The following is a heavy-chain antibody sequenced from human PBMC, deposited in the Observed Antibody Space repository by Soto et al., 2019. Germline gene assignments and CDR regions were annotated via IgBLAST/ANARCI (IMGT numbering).Heavy chain of an antibody. CDR1: GGSISSGNYY. V-gene: IGHV4-30-4*01. Sequence: PSETLSLTCTVSGGSISSGNYYWSWIRQPPGKGLEWIGFISYSGSTYSSPSLKSRVTISVDTSKTQFSLDLSSVTAADTAVYYCARGPSGAKVASWGQGALVTVSS. CDR2: ISYSGST. J-gene: IGHJ4*02. D-gene: IGHD3-16*01. CDR3: ARGPSGAKVAS.